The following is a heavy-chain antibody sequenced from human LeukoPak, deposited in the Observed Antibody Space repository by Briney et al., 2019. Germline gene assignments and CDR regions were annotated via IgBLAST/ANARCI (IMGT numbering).Heavy chain of an antibody. CDR3: ARAPGLYDYVWTGYRYTGKGYYFDY. Sequence: GGSLRLSCAASGFNFNIFYMSWVRQAPGKGLEWVSYISSDGDTIYYADSVKGRFTISRDNAKNSLYLQMHSLRAEDTAVYYCARAPGLYDYVWTGYRYTGKGYYFDYWGQGILVTVSS. J-gene: IGHJ4*02. D-gene: IGHD3-16*02. CDR2: ISSDGDTI. CDR1: GFNFNIFY. V-gene: IGHV3-11*01.